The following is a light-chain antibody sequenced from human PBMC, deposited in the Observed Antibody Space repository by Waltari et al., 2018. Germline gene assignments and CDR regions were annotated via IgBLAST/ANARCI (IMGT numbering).Light chain of an antibody. CDR2: DVA. CDR1: SGDVGANNY. J-gene: IGLJ3*02. Sequence: QPHSVSGSPGQSVTISCIGTSGDVGANNYVSWYQHHPGKAPKVMIYDVARRPSGVPDRFTGSRSGNTASLTISGLQADDEADYYCCSYAGSYTWVFGGGTRLTVL. CDR3: CSYAGSYTWV. V-gene: IGLV2-11*01.